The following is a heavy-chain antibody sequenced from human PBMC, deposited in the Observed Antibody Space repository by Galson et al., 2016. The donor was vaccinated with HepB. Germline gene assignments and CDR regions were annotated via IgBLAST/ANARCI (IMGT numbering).Heavy chain of an antibody. D-gene: IGHD2-21*02. CDR1: GFIFKNYD. Sequence: SLRLSCAVSGFIFKNYDMYWVRRAPGKGLEHISLIGMNGDRTYYADSVKGRFTISRDNFNNMLYLQMSSLRPDDTAIYYCVKDPTAKWGQGALVIVSS. CDR3: VKDPTAK. V-gene: IGHV3-64D*09. J-gene: IGHJ4*02. CDR2: IGMNGDRT.